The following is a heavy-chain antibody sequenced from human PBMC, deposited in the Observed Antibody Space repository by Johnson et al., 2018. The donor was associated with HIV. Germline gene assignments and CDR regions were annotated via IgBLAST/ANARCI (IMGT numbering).Heavy chain of an antibody. V-gene: IGHV3-74*01. Sequence: VKLVESGGASVQPGGSLRLSCAASGFIFSNYWMHWVRQAPGKGLIWVACIKTDGSNTNYADSVKGRFTVSRYSSKNTLYLQINSLKTDDTAVYYCTTVRGAFDIWGQGTMVTVSS. J-gene: IGHJ3*02. D-gene: IGHD3-16*01. CDR2: IKTDGSNT. CDR1: GFIFSNYW. CDR3: TTVRGAFDI.